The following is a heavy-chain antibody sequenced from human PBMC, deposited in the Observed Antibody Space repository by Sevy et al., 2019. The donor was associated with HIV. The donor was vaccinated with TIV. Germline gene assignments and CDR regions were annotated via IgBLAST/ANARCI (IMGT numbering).Heavy chain of an antibody. CDR3: ARERKMYDSSGYYIHSDY. Sequence: GGSLRLSCAASGFTFSSYSMNWVRQAPGKGLEWVSYISRSSSTIYYADSVKGRFTISRDNAKNSLYLQMNSLRDEDTAVYYCARERKMYDSSGYYIHSDYWGQGTLVTVSS. CDR2: ISRSSSTI. CDR1: GFTFSSYS. J-gene: IGHJ4*02. V-gene: IGHV3-48*02. D-gene: IGHD3-22*01.